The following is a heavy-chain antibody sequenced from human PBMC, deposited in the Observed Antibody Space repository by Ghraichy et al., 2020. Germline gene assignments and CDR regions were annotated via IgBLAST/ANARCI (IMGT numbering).Heavy chain of an antibody. J-gene: IGHJ3*02. CDR3: ARGGIVGATGAYAFDI. CDR2: IYYSGST. V-gene: IGHV4-31*03. D-gene: IGHD1-26*01. CDR1: GGSISSGGYY. Sequence: SETLSLTCTVSGGSISSGGYYWSWIRQHPGKGLEWIGYIYYSGSTYYNPSLKSRVTISVDTSKNQFSLKLSSVTAADTAVYYCARGGIVGATGAYAFDIWGQGTMVTVSS.